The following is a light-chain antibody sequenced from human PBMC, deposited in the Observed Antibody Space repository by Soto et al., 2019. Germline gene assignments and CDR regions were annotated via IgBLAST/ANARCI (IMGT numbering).Light chain of an antibody. CDR2: EAS. CDR1: QSISTW. V-gene: IGKV1-5*03. J-gene: IGKJ1*01. Sequence: DIQMTQSPSTLSAFVGDRVTITCRVSQSISTWLAWYQQKPGKAPKLLISEASNLASGVPSRFSGSGSGTEFTLTISGLQPDDFATYYCQQYNTYSWTFGQGTKV. CDR3: QQYNTYSWT.